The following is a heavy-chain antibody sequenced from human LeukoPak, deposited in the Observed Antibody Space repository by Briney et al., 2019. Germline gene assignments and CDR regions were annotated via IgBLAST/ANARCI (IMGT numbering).Heavy chain of an antibody. CDR3: ARGVGSSVDY. J-gene: IGHJ4*02. D-gene: IGHD6-6*01. Sequence: SETLSLTCTVSGGSISSYYWSWIRQPPGKGLEWIGYIYYSGSTNYNPSLKSRVTISVDTSKNQFSLKLSSVTAADTAVYYCARGVGSSVDYWGQGTLVAVSS. CDR2: IYYSGST. V-gene: IGHV4-59*01. CDR1: GGSISSYY.